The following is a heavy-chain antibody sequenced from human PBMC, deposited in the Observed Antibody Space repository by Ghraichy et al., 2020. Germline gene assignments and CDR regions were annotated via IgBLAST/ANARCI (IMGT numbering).Heavy chain of an antibody. CDR1: GGSFSGYY. CDR3: ARVFMCQSCIAAAGTTVDAFDI. J-gene: IGHJ3*02. Sequence: SETLSLTCAVYGGSFSGYYWSWIRQPPGKGLEWIGEINHSGSTNYNPSLKSRVTISVDTSKNQFSLKLSSVTAADTAVYYCARVFMCQSCIAAAGTTVDAFDIWGQGTMVTVSS. V-gene: IGHV4-34*01. D-gene: IGHD6-13*01. CDR2: INHSGST.